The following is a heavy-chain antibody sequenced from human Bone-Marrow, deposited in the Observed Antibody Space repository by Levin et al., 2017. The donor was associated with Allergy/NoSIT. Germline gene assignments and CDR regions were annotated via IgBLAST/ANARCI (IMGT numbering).Heavy chain of an antibody. V-gene: IGHV3-43D*04. J-gene: IGHJ4*02. D-gene: IGHD1-26*01. Sequence: GESLKISCAASGFTFDDYAMHWVRQAPGKGLEWVSLISWDGGSTYYADSVKGRFTISRDNSKNSLYLQMNSLRAEDTALYYCAKGDSRVGATTQHASPFDYWGQGTLVTVSS. CDR2: ISWDGGST. CDR3: AKGDSRVGATTQHASPFDY. CDR1: GFTFDDYA.